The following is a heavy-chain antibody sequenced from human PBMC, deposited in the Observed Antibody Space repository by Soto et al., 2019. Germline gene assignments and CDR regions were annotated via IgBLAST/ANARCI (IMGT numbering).Heavy chain of an antibody. Sequence: GGSLRLSCAASGFTFSSYGMHWVRQAPGKGLEWVAVISYDGSNKYYADSVKGRFTISRDNSKNTLYLQMNSLRAEDTAVYYCAKDGVVSYFDYRGQAPLVTVSS. CDR1: GFTFSSYG. J-gene: IGHJ4*02. D-gene: IGHD3-22*01. CDR3: AKDGVVSYFDY. V-gene: IGHV3-30*18. CDR2: ISYDGSNK.